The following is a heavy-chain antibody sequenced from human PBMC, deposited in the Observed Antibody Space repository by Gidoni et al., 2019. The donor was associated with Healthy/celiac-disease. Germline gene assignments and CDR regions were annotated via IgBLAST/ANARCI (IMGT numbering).Heavy chain of an antibody. D-gene: IGHD2-15*01. CDR1: GGSISSGGYY. Sequence: QVQLQESGPGLVKPSQTLSLTCTVSGGSISSGGYYWSWIRQHPGKGLEWIGYIYYSGSTYYNPSLKSRVTISVDTSKNQFSLKLSSVTAADTAVYYCARERANTLGYCSGGSCPIDYWGQGTLVTVSS. CDR2: IYYSGST. CDR3: ARERANTLGYCSGGSCPIDY. J-gene: IGHJ4*02. V-gene: IGHV4-31*03.